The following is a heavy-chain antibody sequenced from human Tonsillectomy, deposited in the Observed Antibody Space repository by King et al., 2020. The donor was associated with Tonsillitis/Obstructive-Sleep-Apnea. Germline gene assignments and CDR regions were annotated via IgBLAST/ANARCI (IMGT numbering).Heavy chain of an antibody. Sequence: VQLVESGGGLVKPGGSLRLSCAASGFTFSSYNMNWVRQAPGKGLEWVSSISSSSTYICYADSVKGRFTISRDNAKNSLYLQMNSLRAEDSAVYYCARSPVDGTTNYWGQGTLVTVSS. CDR2: ISSSSTYI. V-gene: IGHV3-21*01. J-gene: IGHJ4*02. CDR3: ARSPVDGTTNY. D-gene: IGHD5-24*01. CDR1: GFTFSSYN.